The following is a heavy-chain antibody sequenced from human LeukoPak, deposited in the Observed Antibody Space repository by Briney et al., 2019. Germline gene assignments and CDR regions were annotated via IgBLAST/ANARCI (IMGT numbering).Heavy chain of an antibody. Sequence: ASVKVSCKASGGTFSSYAISWVRQAPGQGLEWMGGIIPIFGTANYAQKFQGRVTITADESTSTAYMELSSLRSEDTAVYYCARDCWGLSYPEDAFDIWGQGTMVTVS. J-gene: IGHJ3*02. CDR2: IIPIFGTA. CDR3: ARDCWGLSYPEDAFDI. D-gene: IGHD3-16*01. CDR1: GGTFSSYA. V-gene: IGHV1-69*13.